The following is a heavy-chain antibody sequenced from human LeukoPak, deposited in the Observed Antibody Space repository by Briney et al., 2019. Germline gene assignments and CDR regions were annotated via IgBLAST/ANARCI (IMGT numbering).Heavy chain of an antibody. V-gene: IGHV4-38-2*02. D-gene: IGHD1-1*01. CDR3: ARHRQLERRIRVRKSGPFDT. J-gene: IGHJ3*02. Sequence: SETLSLTCTVSGYSISSGYYWGWIRQPPGKGLEWIGEINHSGSTNYNPSLKSRVTISVDTSKNQFSLKLSSVTAADTAVYYCARHRQLERRIRVRKSGPFDTWGQGTMVTVSS. CDR1: GYSISSGYY. CDR2: INHSGST.